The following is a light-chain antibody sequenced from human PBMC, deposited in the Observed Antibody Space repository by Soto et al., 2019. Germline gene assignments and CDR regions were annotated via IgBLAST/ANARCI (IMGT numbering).Light chain of an antibody. J-gene: IGKJ1*01. CDR2: GAS. CDR1: QSVSSSY. V-gene: IGKV3-20*01. Sequence: IVMTQSPATLSVSPGERATLSCRASQSVSSSYLAWYQQKPGQAPRLLIYGASNRATGIPDRFGGSGSGTDFALTISRVEPEDFALYFCQQYGSSPGTFGQGTKVDIK. CDR3: QQYGSSPGT.